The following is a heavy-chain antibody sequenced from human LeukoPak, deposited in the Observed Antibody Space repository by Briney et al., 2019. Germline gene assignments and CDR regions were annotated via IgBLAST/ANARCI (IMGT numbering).Heavy chain of an antibody. Sequence: GGSLRLSCIASGLIFRNYAMSWVRLAPGKGREWVSAVSAGGGNTYYADSVKGRFSISRDDSENTLYLQMNSLRAEDTAVYYCSKTGAYDSSGYYSEVLDYWGQGTLITVSS. V-gene: IGHV3-23*01. D-gene: IGHD3-22*01. J-gene: IGHJ4*02. CDR2: VSAGGGNT. CDR3: SKTGAYDSSGYYSEVLDY. CDR1: GLIFRNYA.